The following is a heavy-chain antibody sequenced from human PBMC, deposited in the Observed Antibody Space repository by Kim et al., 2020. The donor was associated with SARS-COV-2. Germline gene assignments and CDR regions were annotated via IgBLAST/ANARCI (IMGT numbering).Heavy chain of an antibody. CDR1: GYTFTSYG. Sequence: ASVKVSCKASGYTFTSYGISWVRQAPGQGLEWMGWISAYNGNTNYAQKLQGRVTMTTDTSTSTAYMELRSLRSDDTAVYYCARDFEWELGHYYYGMDVWGQGTTVTVSS. D-gene: IGHD1-26*01. V-gene: IGHV1-18*01. CDR3: ARDFEWELGHYYYGMDV. CDR2: ISAYNGNT. J-gene: IGHJ6*02.